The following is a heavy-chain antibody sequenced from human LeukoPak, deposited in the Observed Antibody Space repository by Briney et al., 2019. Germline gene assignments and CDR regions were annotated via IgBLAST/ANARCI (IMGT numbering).Heavy chain of an antibody. Sequence: ASVNVSCKASGYTFTSYGISWVRPAPGQGLEWMGWISAYNGNTNYAQKLQGRVTMTTDTSTSTVYMELRSLRSDDTAVYYCAIIPGYNWNDGLRDYWGQGTLVTVPS. D-gene: IGHD1-1*01. V-gene: IGHV1-18*01. CDR3: AIIPGYNWNDGLRDY. CDR2: ISAYNGNT. J-gene: IGHJ4*02. CDR1: GYTFTSYG.